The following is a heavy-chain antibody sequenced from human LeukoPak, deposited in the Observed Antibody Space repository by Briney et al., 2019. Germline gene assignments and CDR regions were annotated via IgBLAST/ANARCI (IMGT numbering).Heavy chain of an antibody. Sequence: ASVKVSCKVSGYTLTELSMHWVRQAPGKGLEWMGGFDPEDGETIYAQKFQGRVTMTEDTSTDTAYMELSSLRSEDTAVYYCATTPPTRYNWNDHVVSFGPWGQGTLVTVSS. D-gene: IGHD1-20*01. V-gene: IGHV1-24*01. CDR2: FDPEDGET. CDR1: GYTLTELS. J-gene: IGHJ5*02. CDR3: ATTPPTRYNWNDHVVSFGP.